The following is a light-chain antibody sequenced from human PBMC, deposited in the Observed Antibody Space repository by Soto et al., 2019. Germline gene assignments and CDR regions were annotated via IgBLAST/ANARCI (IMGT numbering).Light chain of an antibody. CDR1: QDISNY. J-gene: IGKJ4*01. V-gene: IGKV1-33*01. CDR3: QQYENLPLT. CDR2: GAS. Sequence: DIQMTQSPSSLSASVGDRVTITCQASQDISNYLNWYQQKPGKAPKLLIYGASNLETGVPSRFSGSGSGTDFTFTISSLQPEDIATYYCQQYENLPLTFGGGTKVEI.